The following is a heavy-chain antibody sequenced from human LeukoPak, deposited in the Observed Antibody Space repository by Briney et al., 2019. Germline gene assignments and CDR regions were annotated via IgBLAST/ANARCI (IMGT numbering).Heavy chain of an antibody. D-gene: IGHD1-26*01. J-gene: IGHJ6*04. CDR1: GFTFSSYG. Sequence: PGRSLRLSCAASGFTFSSYGMHGVRQAPGKGLEWVAVIWYDGSNKYYADSVKGRFTISRDNSQNTLYLQMNSLRAEDTAVYYWARGRGAGEYYYYGMDVWRKGTTVTVSS. CDR3: ARGRGAGEYYYYGMDV. CDR2: IWYDGSNK. V-gene: IGHV3-33*01.